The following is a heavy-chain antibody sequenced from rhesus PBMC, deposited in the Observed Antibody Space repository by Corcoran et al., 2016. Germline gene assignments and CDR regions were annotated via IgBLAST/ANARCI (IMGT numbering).Heavy chain of an antibody. D-gene: IGHD6-25*01. Sequence: EVQLVQSGAEVKRPGEFLRFSCKTSGYSFTSSWISWVRPLPGKGLEWRGSRYPGKSDNRYNHSFKGDVTNSADKSISTTYLQGSSRKAADTATYYCAKGGGSWKFDYWGQGVLVTVSS. J-gene: IGHJ4*01. V-gene: IGHV5S1*01. CDR2: RYPGKSDN. CDR1: GYSFTSSW. CDR3: AKGGGSWKFDY.